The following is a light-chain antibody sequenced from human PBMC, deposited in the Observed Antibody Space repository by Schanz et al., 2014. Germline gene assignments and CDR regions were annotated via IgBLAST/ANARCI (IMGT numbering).Light chain of an antibody. CDR2: GAS. J-gene: IGKJ2*01. CDR1: QSVSSN. V-gene: IGKV3-20*01. CDR3: QQYGSSVMYT. Sequence: EIVMTQSPATLSVSPGERATLSCRASQSVSSNLAWYQQKPGQAPRLLIYGASTRATGIPDRFTGGGSGTDFTLTISRLEPEDFAIYYCQQYGSSVMYTFGQGTKLEI.